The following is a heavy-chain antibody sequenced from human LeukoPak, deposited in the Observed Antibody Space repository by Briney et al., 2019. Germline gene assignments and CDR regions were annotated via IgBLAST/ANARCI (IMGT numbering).Heavy chain of an antibody. V-gene: IGHV1-18*04. J-gene: IGHJ4*02. D-gene: IGHD3-22*01. Sequence: ASVKVSCKAFGYTFTSNYMHWVRQAPGQGLEWMGWISAYNGNTNYAQKLQGRVTMTTDTSTSTAYMELRSLRSDDTAVYYCARVEAIRGYDYDSSGYYDYWGQGTLVTVSS. CDR1: GYTFTSNY. CDR2: ISAYNGNT. CDR3: ARVEAIRGYDYDSSGYYDY.